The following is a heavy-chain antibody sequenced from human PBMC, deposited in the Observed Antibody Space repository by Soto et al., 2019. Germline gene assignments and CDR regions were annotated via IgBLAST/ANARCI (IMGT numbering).Heavy chain of an antibody. CDR1: GFTFSSYA. Sequence: EVQLLESGGGLVQPGGSLRLSCVASGFTFSSYAMTWVRQAPGKGLEWVSTISDRGTNTYYADSVKGRFTISRDNSKNTLYLQVKNLRADDTAVYYCANDYSSGYYAFDIWGQGTMVTVSS. J-gene: IGHJ3*02. CDR2: ISDRGTNT. V-gene: IGHV3-23*01. D-gene: IGHD3-22*01. CDR3: ANDYSSGYYAFDI.